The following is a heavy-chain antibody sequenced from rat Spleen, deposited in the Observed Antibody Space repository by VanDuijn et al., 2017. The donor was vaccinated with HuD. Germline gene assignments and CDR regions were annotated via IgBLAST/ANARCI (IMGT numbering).Heavy chain of an antibody. CDR1: GFTFSSYW. V-gene: IGHV5-58*01. CDR2: INTDGGST. J-gene: IGHJ2*01. CDR3: AKDRCYNSGPDY. D-gene: IGHD4-3*01. Sequence: EVQLVETGGGLVQPGRSLKLSCVASGFTFSSYWMYWIRQAPGKGLEWVSSINTDGGSTYYPDSVKGRFTIYRDNAETTVYLQMNSLRSEDTATYYCAKDRCYNSGPDYWGQGVMVTVSS.